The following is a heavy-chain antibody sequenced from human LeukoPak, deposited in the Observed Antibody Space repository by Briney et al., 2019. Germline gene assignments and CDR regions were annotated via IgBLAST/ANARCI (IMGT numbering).Heavy chain of an antibody. CDR1: GYTFTSYG. Sequence: ASVKVSCKASGYTFTSYGISWVRQAPGQGLEWMGWINPNSGGTNYARKFQGRVTMTRDTSISTAYMELSRLRSDDTAVYYCARDTIGSMVRAEGGYYYYYMDVWGKGTTVTVSS. CDR2: INPNSGGT. V-gene: IGHV1-2*02. J-gene: IGHJ6*03. D-gene: IGHD3-10*01. CDR3: ARDTIGSMVRAEGGYYYYYMDV.